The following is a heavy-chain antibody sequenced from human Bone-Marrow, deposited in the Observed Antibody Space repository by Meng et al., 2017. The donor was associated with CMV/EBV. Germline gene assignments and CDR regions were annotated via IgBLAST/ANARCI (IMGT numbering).Heavy chain of an antibody. CDR3: VKDLVGAAAGHFDY. CDR2: IRYDGSNK. Sequence: GGSLRLSCAASGFTFSSYGMHWVRQAPGKGLEWVAFIRYDGSNKYYADSVKGRFTISRDDSKNTVFLQMNSLRAEDTAVYYCVKDLVGAAAGHFDYWGQGTLVTVSS. D-gene: IGHD1-26*01. CDR1: GFTFSSYG. J-gene: IGHJ4*02. V-gene: IGHV3-30*02.